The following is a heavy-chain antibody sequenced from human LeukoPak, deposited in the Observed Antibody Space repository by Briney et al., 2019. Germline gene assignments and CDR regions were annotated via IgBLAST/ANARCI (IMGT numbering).Heavy chain of an antibody. D-gene: IGHD5-24*01. CDR2: IYYSGST. Sequence: SETLSLTCTVSGGSISSYYWSWIRQPPGKGLEWIGYIYYSGSTNYNPPLKSRVTISVDTSKNQFSLKLSSVTAADTAVYYCARDRGSADVWGKGTTVTVSS. CDR3: ARDRGSADV. J-gene: IGHJ6*04. CDR1: GGSISSYY. V-gene: IGHV4-59*01.